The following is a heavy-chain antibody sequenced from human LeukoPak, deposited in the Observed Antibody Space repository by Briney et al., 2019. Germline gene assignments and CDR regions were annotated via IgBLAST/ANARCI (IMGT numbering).Heavy chain of an antibody. CDR2: IWYDGSNK. V-gene: IGHV3-33*01. CDR1: GFTFSSYG. J-gene: IGHJ6*03. Sequence: GRSLRLSCAASGFTFSSYGMHWVRQAPGKGLEWVAVIWYDGSNKYYADSVKGRFTISRDNSKNTLYLQMNSLRAEDTAVYYCARGATVTTPVRVYYYYYMDVWGKGTTVTVSS. CDR3: ARGATVTTPVRVYYYYYMDV. D-gene: IGHD4-11*01.